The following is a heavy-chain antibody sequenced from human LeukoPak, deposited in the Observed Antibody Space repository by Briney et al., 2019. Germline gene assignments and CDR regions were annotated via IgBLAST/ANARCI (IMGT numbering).Heavy chain of an antibody. D-gene: IGHD4-17*01. Sequence: ASVKVSCKASGYTFTSYAMHWVRQAPGQRLEWMGWINAGNGNTKYSQKFQGRVTITRDTSASTAYMELSSLRSEDTAVYYCARLNTVQGFFDYWGQGTLVTVSS. CDR1: GYTFTSYA. V-gene: IGHV1-3*01. CDR3: ARLNTVQGFFDY. CDR2: INAGNGNT. J-gene: IGHJ4*02.